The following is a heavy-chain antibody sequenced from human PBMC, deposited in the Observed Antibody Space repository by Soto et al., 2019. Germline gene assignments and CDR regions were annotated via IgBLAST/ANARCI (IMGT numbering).Heavy chain of an antibody. CDR1: GFTFSSYS. D-gene: IGHD3-16*02. CDR3: ARVMITFGGVIVSFDY. Sequence: EVQLVESGGGLVQPGGSLRLSCAASGFTFSSYSMNWVRQAPGKGLEWVSYISSSSSTIYYADSVKGRFTISRDNAKNSLYLQMNSLRAEDTAVYYCARVMITFGGVIVSFDYWGKGTLVTVSS. V-gene: IGHV3-48*01. CDR2: ISSSSSTI. J-gene: IGHJ4*02.